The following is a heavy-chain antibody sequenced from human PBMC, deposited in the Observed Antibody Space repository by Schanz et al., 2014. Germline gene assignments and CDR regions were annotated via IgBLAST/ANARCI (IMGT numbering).Heavy chain of an antibody. CDR2: IRSDGSND. CDR1: GFTFSFSG. D-gene: IGHD4-17*01. J-gene: IGHJ4*02. V-gene: IGHV3-30*02. Sequence: QVQLVESGGGVVQPGGSLRLSCAASGFTFSFSGMQWVRQAPGKGLEWVAFIRSDGSNDNYADSVRGRFTISRDNSKNTLYLQMNSLRTEDTAVYYCAKATSADYGYFHYWGQGTLVPVSS. CDR3: AKATSADYGYFHY.